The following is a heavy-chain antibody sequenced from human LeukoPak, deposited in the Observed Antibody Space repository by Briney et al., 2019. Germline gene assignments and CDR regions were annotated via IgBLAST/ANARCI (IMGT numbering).Heavy chain of an antibody. CDR3: AKDGWLNWFDP. CDR1: GFTFSSYA. CDR2: ISGSGGSA. D-gene: IGHD5-24*01. J-gene: IGHJ5*02. V-gene: IGHV3-23*01. Sequence: PGASLRLSCAASGFTFSSYAMSWVRQAPGKGLEWVSAISGSGGSAYYADSVKGRYTISRDNSKNTLYLQMNSLRAEDTAVCYCAKDGWLNWFDPWGQGTLVTVPS.